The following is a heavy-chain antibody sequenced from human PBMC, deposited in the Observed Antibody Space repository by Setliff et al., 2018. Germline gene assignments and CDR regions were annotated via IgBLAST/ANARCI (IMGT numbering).Heavy chain of an antibody. V-gene: IGHV3-23*01. CDR1: GFTFSSYA. Sequence: GESLTLSCAASGFTFSSYAMSWVRQAPGKEPEWVSTITDSGRTTYYGPSLRGRFTISRDNSRNTLYLQMNSLRAEDAAIYYCARRGGTAGARAFDIWGQGTMVTVSS. J-gene: IGHJ3*02. D-gene: IGHD2-8*02. CDR3: ARRGGTAGARAFDI. CDR2: ITDSGRTT.